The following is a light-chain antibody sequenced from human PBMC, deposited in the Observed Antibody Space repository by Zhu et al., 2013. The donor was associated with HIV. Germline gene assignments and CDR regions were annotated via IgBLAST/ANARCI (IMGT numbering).Light chain of an antibody. V-gene: IGKV3D-20*02. Sequence: EIVLTQSPGTLSLSPGERATLSCRASQSVSSNSLAWYQQKPGQAPRLLIYGASTRATGVPDRFSGRGSGTDFTLTVSRLEPEDFAVYYCQQRSNWPYNFGQGTKMEIK. CDR3: QQRSNWPYN. CDR1: QSVSSNS. J-gene: IGKJ2*01. CDR2: GAS.